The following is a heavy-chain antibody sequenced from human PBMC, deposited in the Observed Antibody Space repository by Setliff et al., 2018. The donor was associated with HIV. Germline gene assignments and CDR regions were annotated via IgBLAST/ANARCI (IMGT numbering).Heavy chain of an antibody. Sequence: SETLSLTCTVSGGSISTGGYYWSWIRQHPGKGLEWIGYIYNSGGTYYNPSLKSRITMSIDTSKNQFSLKLNSVTAADTAVYYCARPQYPGYYFDYWGQGTLVTVSS. V-gene: IGHV4-31*03. J-gene: IGHJ4*02. CDR3: ARPQYPGYYFDY. D-gene: IGHD2-2*01. CDR2: IYNSGGT. CDR1: GGSISTGGYY.